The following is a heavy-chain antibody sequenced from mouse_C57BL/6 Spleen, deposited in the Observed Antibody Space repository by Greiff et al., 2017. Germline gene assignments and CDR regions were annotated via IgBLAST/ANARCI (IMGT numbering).Heavy chain of an antibody. D-gene: IGHD2-3*01. CDR1: GYTFTSYW. Sequence: QVQLQQPGAELVRPGSSVKLSCKASGYTFTSYWMHWVKQRPIQGLEWIGNIDPSDSETHYNQKFKDKATLTVDKSSSTAYMQLSSLTSDDSAVYYCARPGDGFLFADWGQGTLVTVSA. J-gene: IGHJ3*01. CDR3: ARPGDGFLFAD. CDR2: IDPSDSET. V-gene: IGHV1-52*01.